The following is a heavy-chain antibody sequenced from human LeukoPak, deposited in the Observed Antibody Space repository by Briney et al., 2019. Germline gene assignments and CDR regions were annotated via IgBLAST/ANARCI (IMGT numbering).Heavy chain of an antibody. Sequence: GGSLRLSCAASGFIFDDYAMHWVRQAPGKGLEWVSGISWNSGSIGYADSVKGRFTISRDNAKNSLYLQMNSLRAEDMALYYCAKGGGSYSDWYFDLWGRGTLVTVSS. CDR3: AKGGGSYSDWYFDL. CDR2: ISWNSGSI. CDR1: GFIFDDYA. V-gene: IGHV3-9*03. J-gene: IGHJ2*01. D-gene: IGHD1-26*01.